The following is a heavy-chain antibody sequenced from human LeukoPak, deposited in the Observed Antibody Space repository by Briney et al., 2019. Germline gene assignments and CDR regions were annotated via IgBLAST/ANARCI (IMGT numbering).Heavy chain of an antibody. CDR2: INHSGST. CDR3: ASFCSSTSCFGDY. J-gene: IGHJ4*02. Sequence: SETLSLTCAAYGGSFSGYYWSWIRQPPGKGPEWIGEINHSGSTNYNPSLKSRVTISVDTSKNQFSLKLSSVTAADTAVYYCASFCSSTSCFGDYWGQGTLVTVSS. D-gene: IGHD2-2*01. CDR1: GGSFSGYY. V-gene: IGHV4-34*01.